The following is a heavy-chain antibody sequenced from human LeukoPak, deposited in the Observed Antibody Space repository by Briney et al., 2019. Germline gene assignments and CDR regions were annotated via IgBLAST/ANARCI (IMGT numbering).Heavy chain of an antibody. CDR1: GGTFSSYA. D-gene: IGHD6-13*01. CDR3: ARIGASSWYEDY. Sequence: ASVKVSCKASGGTFSSYAISWVRQAPGQGLEWMGGIIPIFGTANYAQKFQGRVTITADESTSTAYMELSSLRSEDTAVYYCARIGASSWYEDYWGQGTLVTVSS. J-gene: IGHJ4*02. V-gene: IGHV1-69*13. CDR2: IIPIFGTA.